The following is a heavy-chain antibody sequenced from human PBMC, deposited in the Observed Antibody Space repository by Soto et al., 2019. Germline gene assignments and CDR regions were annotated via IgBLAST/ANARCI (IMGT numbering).Heavy chain of an antibody. Sequence: QVQLQESGPGLVKPSQTLSLTCTVSGGSISSGGYYWSWIRQHPGKGLEWMGYIYYSGSTCYNPSLKSRVTISVDTSKNQFSLKLSSVTAADTAVYYCARSTATSTGIDYWGQGTLVTVSS. CDR2: IYYSGST. D-gene: IGHD4-17*01. V-gene: IGHV4-31*03. CDR3: ARSTATSTGIDY. CDR1: GGSISSGGYY. J-gene: IGHJ4*02.